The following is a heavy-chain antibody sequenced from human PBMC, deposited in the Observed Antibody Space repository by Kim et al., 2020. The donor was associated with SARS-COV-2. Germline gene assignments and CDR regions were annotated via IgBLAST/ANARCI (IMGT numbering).Heavy chain of an antibody. V-gene: IGHV4-59*12. CDR1: GGSISSYY. CDR3: ARDHYSGYDYDY. CDR2: IYYSGST. J-gene: IGHJ4*02. Sequence: SETLSLTCTVSGGSISSYYWSWIRQPPGKGLEWIGYIYYSGSTNYNPSLKSRVTISVDTSKNQFSLKLSSVTAADTAVYYCARDHYSGYDYDYWGQGTLVTVSS. D-gene: IGHD5-12*01.